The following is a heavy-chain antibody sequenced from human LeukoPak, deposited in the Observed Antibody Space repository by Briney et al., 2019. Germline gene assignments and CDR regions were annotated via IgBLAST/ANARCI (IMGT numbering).Heavy chain of an antibody. J-gene: IGHJ4*02. V-gene: IGHV3-48*03. CDR1: GLSFRSYE. Sequence: GWSVRLSCVASGLSFRSYEMNWVRQAPGTGLEWVSYISGSGNTIYYADPVKGRFTNSRDNAKDSLYLQINSLRAEDTAFYYCAREPIAPTGHPFDYWGQGTLVTVSS. D-gene: IGHD6-13*01. CDR2: ISGSGNTI. CDR3: AREPIAPTGHPFDY.